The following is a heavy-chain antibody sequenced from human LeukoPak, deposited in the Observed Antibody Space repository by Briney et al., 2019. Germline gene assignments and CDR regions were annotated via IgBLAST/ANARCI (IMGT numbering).Heavy chain of an antibody. J-gene: IGHJ4*02. V-gene: IGHV4-38-2*01. D-gene: IGHD3-10*01. CDR3: ARHASGYYGSGSSPPFDY. Sequence: SETLSLTCDVSGYSISSGYYWGWIRQPPGKGLEWIGSIYHSGSTYYNPSLKSRVTISVDTSKNQFSLKLSSVTAADTAVYYCARHASGYYGSGSSPPFDYWGQGTLVTVSS. CDR2: IYHSGST. CDR1: GYSISSGYY.